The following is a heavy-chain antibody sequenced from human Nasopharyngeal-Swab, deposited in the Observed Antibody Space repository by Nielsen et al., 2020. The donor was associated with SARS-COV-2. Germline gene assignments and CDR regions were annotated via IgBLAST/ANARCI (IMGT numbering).Heavy chain of an antibody. V-gene: IGHV3-53*01. CDR2: IYSAGQT. Sequence: GALRLSCAASGFTVSGNFMTWVRQAPGKGLEWVSVIYSAGQTNYADSVKGRFTISRDNSKNTLYLQMNSLRAEDTAVYYCARGVGVDDFWSGRFDYWGQGTLVTVSS. CDR3: ARGVGVDDFWSGRFDY. J-gene: IGHJ4*02. D-gene: IGHD3-3*01. CDR1: GFTVSGNF.